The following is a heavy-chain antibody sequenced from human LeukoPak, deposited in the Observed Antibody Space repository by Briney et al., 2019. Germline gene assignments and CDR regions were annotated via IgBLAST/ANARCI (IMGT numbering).Heavy chain of an antibody. V-gene: IGHV1-18*01. CDR1: GYTFTSYG. CDR2: ISAYNGNT. J-gene: IGHJ6*02. Sequence: GASVKVSCKASGYTFTSYGISWVRQAPGQGLEWTGWISAYNGNTNYAQKLQGRVTMTTDTSTSTAYVELRSLRSDDTAVYYCARYDRNPPILRFLEWSPGGYGMDVWGQGTTVTVSS. D-gene: IGHD3-3*01. CDR3: ARYDRNPPILRFLEWSPGGYGMDV.